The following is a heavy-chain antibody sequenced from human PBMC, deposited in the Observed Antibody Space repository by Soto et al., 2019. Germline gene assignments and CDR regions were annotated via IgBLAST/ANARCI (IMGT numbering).Heavy chain of an antibody. J-gene: IGHJ4*02. Sequence: QVQLQESGPGLVKPSGTLSLTCAVSGGSISSSNWWSWVRQPPGKGLEWIGEIYHSGSTNYNPSLKSRVTISVDKSNNQFSLTLSSVTAADTAVDYCAAFPSHYHEDIVVVVDAPRPDDWGQGTLVTVSS. D-gene: IGHD2-15*01. V-gene: IGHV4-4*02. CDR3: AAFPSHYHEDIVVVVDAPRPDD. CDR2: IYHSGST. CDR1: GGSISSSNW.